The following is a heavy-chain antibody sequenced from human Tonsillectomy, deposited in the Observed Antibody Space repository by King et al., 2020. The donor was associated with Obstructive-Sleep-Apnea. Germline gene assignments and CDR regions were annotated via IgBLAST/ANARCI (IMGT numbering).Heavy chain of an antibody. CDR2: IYYSGST. CDR1: GGSINSGGYY. J-gene: IGHJ4*02. Sequence: QLQESGPGLVKPSQTLSLTCNVSGGSINSGGYYWSWIRQHPGKGLEWIGFIYYSGSTYYTPSLKSRVSIAVDTTKNQFSLKLNSVTAADTAVYYCAGGVTATGDWGQGTLVTVSS. D-gene: IGHD6-13*01. CDR3: AGGVTATGD. V-gene: IGHV4-31*03.